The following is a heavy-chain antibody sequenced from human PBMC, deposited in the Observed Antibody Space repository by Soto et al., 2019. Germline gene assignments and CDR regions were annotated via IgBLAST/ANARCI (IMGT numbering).Heavy chain of an antibody. CDR2: INPDNGTT. CDR3: ARDILSVGPRANDAFDV. Sequence: QVQLVQSGAEVRKPGASVNISCWASGFKFGDNLINWVRQAPGQSLEWMGWINPDNGTTRYSQTFQGRVTISRHSSASMAYVEVTDLTSEDTAVYYCARDILSVGPRANDAFDVWGQGTMVSVSS. D-gene: IGHD2-8*02. V-gene: IGHV1-3*01. CDR1: GFKFGDNL. J-gene: IGHJ3*01.